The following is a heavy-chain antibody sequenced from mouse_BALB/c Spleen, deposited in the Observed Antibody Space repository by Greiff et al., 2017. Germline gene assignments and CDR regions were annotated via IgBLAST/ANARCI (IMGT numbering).Heavy chain of an antibody. CDR1: GFTFSSYA. CDR3: ARQESGNYGDY. Sequence: EVKLVESGGGLVKPGGSLKLSCAASGFTFSSYAMSWVRQTPEKRLEWVATISSGGSYTYYPDSVKGRFTISRDNAKNTLYLQMSSLRSEDTAMYYCARQESGNYGDYWGQGTTLTVSS. CDR2: ISSGGSYT. D-gene: IGHD2-1*01. V-gene: IGHV5-9-3*01. J-gene: IGHJ2*01.